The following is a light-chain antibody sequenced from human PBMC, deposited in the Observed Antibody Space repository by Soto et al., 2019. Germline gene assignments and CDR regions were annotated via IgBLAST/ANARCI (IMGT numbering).Light chain of an antibody. Sequence: DIHMTHSPSSLSASVGDRVTITCRASQGISSWLAWYQQKPEKAPKLVIYDASSLQSGVPSRFRGSGSGTDFTLTISSLQPEDFATYYCKQANSFPLTFGGGTKEDXK. CDR1: QGISSW. V-gene: IGKV1-12*01. CDR3: KQANSFPLT. J-gene: IGKJ4*01. CDR2: DAS.